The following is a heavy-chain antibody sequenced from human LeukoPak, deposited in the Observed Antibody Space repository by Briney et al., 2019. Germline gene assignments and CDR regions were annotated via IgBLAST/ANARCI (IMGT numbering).Heavy chain of an antibody. CDR3: ARDITVGYSYGPYYYYYYGMDV. D-gene: IGHD5-18*01. J-gene: IGHJ6*02. CDR2: ISSSSSYI. CDR1: GFTFSSYS. V-gene: IGHV3-21*01. Sequence: GGSLRLSCAASGFTFSSYSMNWVRQAPGKGLEWVSSISSSSSYIYYADSVKGRFTISRDNAKNSLYLQMNNLRAEDTAVYYCARDITVGYSYGPYYYYYYGMDVWGQGTTVTVSS.